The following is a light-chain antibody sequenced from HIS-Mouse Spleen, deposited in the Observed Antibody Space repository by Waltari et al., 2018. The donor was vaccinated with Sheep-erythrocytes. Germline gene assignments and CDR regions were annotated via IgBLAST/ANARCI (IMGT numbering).Light chain of an antibody. CDR3: AAWDDSLKGV. CDR2: RNK. Sequence: QSVLTQPPSASGTPGQRVTISCSGSSSNIGSNYVYWYQQHPGTAPKLLIYRNKQRPSGVPDRFSGSKSGTSASLAISGLRSEDEADYYCAAWDDSLKGVFGGGTKLTVL. CDR1: SSNIGSNY. V-gene: IGLV1-47*01. J-gene: IGLJ2*01.